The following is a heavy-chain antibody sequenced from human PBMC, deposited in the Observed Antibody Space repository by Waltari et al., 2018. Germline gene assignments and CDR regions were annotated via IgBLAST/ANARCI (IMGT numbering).Heavy chain of an antibody. J-gene: IGHJ5*02. CDR1: GFPFSNYW. CDR2: IKQDGSES. Sequence: EVQLVESGGGLVQPGGSLRLSCAAFGFPFSNYWMDWVRQAPGKGLEWVANIKQDGSESHYVDSVKGRFTISRDNAQNLLYLQINSLRDEDTAVYYCSVSLNHWGQGTLVTVSS. CDR3: SVSLNH. V-gene: IGHV3-7*01.